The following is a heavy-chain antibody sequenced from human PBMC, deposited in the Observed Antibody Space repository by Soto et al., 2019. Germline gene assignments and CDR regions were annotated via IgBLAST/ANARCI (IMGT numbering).Heavy chain of an antibody. CDR1: GYSFTSYW. Sequence: GESLKISCKGSGYSFTSYWIGWVRQMPGKGLEWVGIIYPGDSDTRYSPSFQGQVTISADKSISTAYLQWSSLKASDTAMYYCARPHSDYGDYVDYWGQGTLVTVSS. V-gene: IGHV5-51*01. CDR2: IYPGDSDT. J-gene: IGHJ4*02. D-gene: IGHD4-17*01. CDR3: ARPHSDYGDYVDY.